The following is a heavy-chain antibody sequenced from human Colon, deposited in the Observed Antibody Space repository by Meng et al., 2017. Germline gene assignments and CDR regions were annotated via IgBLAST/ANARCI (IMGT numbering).Heavy chain of an antibody. CDR2: TSHSGNI. J-gene: IGHJ4*02. V-gene: IGHV4-4*02. Sequence: QVQLQDSGPGLVSLSETLSRICAVSTDSISSTSWWSWVRKPAGKGLEWIGETSHSGNIKYNPSLKSRVIISVDKSENQVSLKLSSVTAADTAVYYCVRNFDSWGQGILVTVSS. CDR3: VRNFDS. CDR1: TDSISSTSW.